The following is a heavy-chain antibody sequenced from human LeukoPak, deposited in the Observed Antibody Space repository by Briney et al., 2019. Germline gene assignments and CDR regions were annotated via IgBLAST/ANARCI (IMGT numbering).Heavy chain of an antibody. CDR2: ISGSGGST. J-gene: IGHJ4*02. CDR3: AKRVRYSGYGRIDY. CDR1: GFTFSSYA. D-gene: IGHD5-12*01. Sequence: GGSLRLSCAASGFTFSSYAMSWVRQAPGKGLEWVSAISGSGGSTYYADSVKGRFTISRDNSKNTLYLQMNSLRAEDKAVYYCAKRVRYSGYGRIDYWGQGTLVTVSS. V-gene: IGHV3-23*01.